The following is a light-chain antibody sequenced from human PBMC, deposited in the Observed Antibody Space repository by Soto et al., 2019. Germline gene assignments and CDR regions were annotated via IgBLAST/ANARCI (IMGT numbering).Light chain of an antibody. CDR1: SSDVAGYKY. V-gene: IGLV2-14*01. Sequence: QPVLTQPASVSGSPGKSIPISCPGTSSDVAGYKYVSWYQQHPGKAPKLMIYDVSNRPSGVSDRFSGSNSANTASLTISGLQAEDEADYYCSSYTSSSTYVFGTGTKVTVL. J-gene: IGLJ1*01. CDR3: SSYTSSSTYV. CDR2: DVS.